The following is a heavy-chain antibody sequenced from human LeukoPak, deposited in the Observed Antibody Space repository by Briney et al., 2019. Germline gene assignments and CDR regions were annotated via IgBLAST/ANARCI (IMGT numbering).Heavy chain of an antibody. J-gene: IGHJ6*04. D-gene: IGHD3-10*01. Sequence: SETLSLTCAVYGGSFSGYYWSWIRQPPGKGLEWIGEINHSGSTNYNPSLKSRVTISVDTSKNQFSLKLSSVTAADTAVYYCACLPTPTNYGLGSYPRMDVWGKGTTVTVSS. CDR1: GGSFSGYY. CDR2: INHSGST. CDR3: ACLPTPTNYGLGSYPRMDV. V-gene: IGHV4-34*01.